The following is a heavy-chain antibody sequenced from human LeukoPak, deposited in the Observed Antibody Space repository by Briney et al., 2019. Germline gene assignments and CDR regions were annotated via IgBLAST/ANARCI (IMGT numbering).Heavy chain of an antibody. J-gene: IGHJ4*02. D-gene: IGHD3-9*01. Sequence: SVKVSCKASGGTFSSYAISWVRQAPGQGLEWMGWIIAIFGTANYAQKFQGRVTITADESTSTAYMELSSLRSEDTAVYYCARSAYYDILTGYSPGAFDYWGQGTLVTVSS. CDR3: ARSAYYDILTGYSPGAFDY. CDR1: GGTFSSYA. V-gene: IGHV1-69*01. CDR2: IIAIFGTA.